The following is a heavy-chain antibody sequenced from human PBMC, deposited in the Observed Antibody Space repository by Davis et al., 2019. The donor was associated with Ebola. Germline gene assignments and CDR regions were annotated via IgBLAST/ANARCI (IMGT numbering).Heavy chain of an antibody. Sequence: PGGSLRLSCAASGFTFSSYNMNWVRQAPGKGLEWVSYISSSSSSIYYADSVKGRFTISRDNAKNSLYLQMNSLRAEDTAVYYCAKDLFTMVRGASSDYWGQGTLVTVSS. V-gene: IGHV3-48*01. D-gene: IGHD3-10*01. J-gene: IGHJ4*02. CDR3: AKDLFTMVRGASSDY. CDR2: ISSSSSSI. CDR1: GFTFSSYN.